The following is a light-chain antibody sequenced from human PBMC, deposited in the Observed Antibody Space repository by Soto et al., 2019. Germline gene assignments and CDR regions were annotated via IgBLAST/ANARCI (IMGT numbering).Light chain of an antibody. CDR2: DAS. J-gene: IGKJ2*01. Sequence: AIQLTQSPSSLSASVGDRVTITCRASQGISSALAWYQQKPGKTPKLLIYDASSLKRGVPSRFRGSGSGTDFTLTISSLQAEDFATYYCQQFNSYPPTFGQGTKLELK. CDR1: QGISSA. CDR3: QQFNSYPPT. V-gene: IGKV1-13*02.